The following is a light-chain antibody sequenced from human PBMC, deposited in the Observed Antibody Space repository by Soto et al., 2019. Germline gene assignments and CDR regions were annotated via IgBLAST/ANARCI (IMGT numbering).Light chain of an antibody. Sequence: EIVLTQSPATLSLSPGERATLSCRASQSVDNYLAWYQQKPGQAPRLLIYDVSNKATGVPARFSGSRSGPEFTLTINSLQSEDFAIYYCQPYNNWPLTFGGGTKVESK. CDR1: QSVDNY. CDR2: DVS. J-gene: IGKJ4*01. V-gene: IGKV3-11*01. CDR3: QPYNNWPLT.